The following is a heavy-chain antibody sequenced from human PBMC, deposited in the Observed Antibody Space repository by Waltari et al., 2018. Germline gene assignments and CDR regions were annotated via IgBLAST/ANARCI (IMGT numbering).Heavy chain of an antibody. D-gene: IGHD2-21*02. V-gene: IGHV4-59*01. CDR2: INYTGRT. CDR1: GGHISGFY. J-gene: IGHJ5*02. CDR3: ARGGGGDWAWFDP. Sequence: QVQLQESGPSLLKPSETLSLICTVSGGHISGFYWLWVRQPPGKRLGWSGYINYTGRTHFNPALRRRVVMSVDTSKNQFSLRLGSVTAAGSAFYYFARGGGGDWAWFDPWGQGTLVTVSA.